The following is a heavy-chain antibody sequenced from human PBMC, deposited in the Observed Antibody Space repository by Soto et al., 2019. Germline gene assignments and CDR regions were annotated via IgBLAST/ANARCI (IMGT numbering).Heavy chain of an antibody. CDR2: ISYDGSNK. Sequence: GGSLRLSCAASGFTFSSYAMHWVRQAPGKGLEWVAVISYDGSNKYYADSVKGRFTISRDNSKNTLYLQMNSLRAEDTAVYYCARDLGALLYYGMDVWGQGTTVTVSS. V-gene: IGHV3-30-3*01. J-gene: IGHJ6*02. D-gene: IGHD3-10*01. CDR1: GFTFSSYA. CDR3: ARDLGALLYYGMDV.